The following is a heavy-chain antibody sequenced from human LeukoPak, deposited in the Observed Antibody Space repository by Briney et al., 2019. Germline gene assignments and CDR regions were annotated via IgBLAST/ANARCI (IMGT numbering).Heavy chain of an antibody. V-gene: IGHV1-18*01. Sequence: AASVKDSCKASGYTFTSYVISWVRQAPGQGLEWMGWSSAYNGNTNKAQKLHGRVTMTTDTSTSTAYMELRSMRADDTAVYYYARDRDRSYSSSWYDYWGQGTLVTVSS. D-gene: IGHD6-13*01. CDR2: SSAYNGNT. CDR1: GYTFTSYV. J-gene: IGHJ4*02. CDR3: ARDRDRSYSSSWYDY.